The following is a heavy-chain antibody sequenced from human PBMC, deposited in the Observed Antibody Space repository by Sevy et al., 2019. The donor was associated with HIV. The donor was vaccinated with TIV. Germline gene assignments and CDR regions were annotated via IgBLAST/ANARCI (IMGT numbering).Heavy chain of an antibody. V-gene: IGHV1-18*03. CDR1: GFDFNSYI. D-gene: IGHD3-10*01. CDR2: ISVYNANT. CDR3: ARDNLFGEFDY. Sequence: ASVKVSCQTSGFDFNSYIINWVRQAPGEGLEWMGWISVYNANTKYAQKFQGRVTMTTDTSTGTAYMELRSLTSDDMAVYYCARDNLFGEFDYWGQGTLVTVSS. J-gene: IGHJ4*02.